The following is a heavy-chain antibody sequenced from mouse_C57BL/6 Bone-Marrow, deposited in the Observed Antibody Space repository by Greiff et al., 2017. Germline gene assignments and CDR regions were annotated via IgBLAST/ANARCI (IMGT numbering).Heavy chain of an antibody. CDR2: ISDGGSYT. D-gene: IGHD1-1*01. V-gene: IGHV5-4*01. CDR3: ARDLLRWFAY. Sequence: EVKLVESGGGLVKPGGSLKLSCAASGFTFSSYAMSWVRQTPEKRLEWVATISDGGSYTYYPDNVKGRFTISRDNAKNNLYLQMSHLKSEDTAMYYCARDLLRWFAYWGQGTLVTVSA. CDR1: GFTFSSYA. J-gene: IGHJ3*01.